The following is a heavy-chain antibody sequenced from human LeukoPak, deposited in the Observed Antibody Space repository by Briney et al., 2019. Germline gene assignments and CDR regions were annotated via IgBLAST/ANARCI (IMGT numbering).Heavy chain of an antibody. CDR1: GFTFSSYA. Sequence: GGSLRLSCAASGFTFSSYAMTWVRQAPGKGLEWVSAIVGNGGSTSHADSVKGRFTISRDKSKNTLYLQMSNLRAEDTAVYYCAKAPHYGGVYYLDNWGQGTLVTVSS. CDR3: AKAPHYGGVYYLDN. V-gene: IGHV3-23*01. J-gene: IGHJ4*02. CDR2: IVGNGGST. D-gene: IGHD4-23*01.